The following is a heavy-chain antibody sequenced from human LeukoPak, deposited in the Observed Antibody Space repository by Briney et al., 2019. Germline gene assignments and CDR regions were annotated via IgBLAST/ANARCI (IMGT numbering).Heavy chain of an antibody. CDR3: ASQYGLGSYIFDY. CDR2: IYPGDSDT. V-gene: IGHV5-51*01. D-gene: IGHD3-10*01. CDR1: GYRFTSYW. Sequence: GESLKISCKGSGYRFTSYWIGWVRQMPGKGLEWMGIIYPGDSDTRYSPSFQGQVTISADKAISTAYLQWTSLKASDTAMYYCASQYGLGSYIFDYWGQGTLVTVSS. J-gene: IGHJ4*02.